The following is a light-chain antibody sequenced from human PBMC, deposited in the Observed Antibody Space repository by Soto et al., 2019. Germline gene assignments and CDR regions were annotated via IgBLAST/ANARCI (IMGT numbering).Light chain of an antibody. J-gene: IGKJ1*01. Sequence: LMTQSRATLSMSPGVSATLSCRAIERVISTYLAWYQQKAGKAPRLVIYGASSRATGIPERFSGSGSGTDFTLTISSLQPDDFAPYYCQQYNNYSWTFGQGTKVDIK. V-gene: IGKV3D-15*01. CDR1: ERVISTY. CDR2: GAS. CDR3: QQYNNYSWT.